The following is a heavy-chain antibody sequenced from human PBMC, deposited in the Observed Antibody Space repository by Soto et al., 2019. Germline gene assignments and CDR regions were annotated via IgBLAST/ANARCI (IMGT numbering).Heavy chain of an antibody. D-gene: IGHD3-22*01. Sequence: QVQLVQSGVEVKKPGSSVKVSCKASGGTFSSYAISWVQQAPGQGLEWMGGIIPIFGTANYAQKFQGRVTITADESTSTAYMELSSLRSEDTAVYYCAREGASGSHIGYWGQGTLVTVSS. J-gene: IGHJ4*02. V-gene: IGHV1-69*01. CDR2: IIPIFGTA. CDR1: GGTFSSYA. CDR3: AREGASGSHIGY.